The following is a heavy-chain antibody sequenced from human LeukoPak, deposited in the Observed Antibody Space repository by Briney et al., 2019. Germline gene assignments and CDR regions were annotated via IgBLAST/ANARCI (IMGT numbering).Heavy chain of an antibody. CDR1: GGSISSYY. CDR2: LYHSGSA. Sequence: SETLSLTCTVSGGSISSYYWSWIRQPPGKGLEWIGTLYHSGSAYYNPSLKSRVTISVDTSKNQFSLKLSSVTAADTAVYYCARVPRSYYYYYYMDVWGKGTTVTVSS. CDR3: ARVPRSYYYYYYMDV. V-gene: IGHV4-59*01. J-gene: IGHJ6*03.